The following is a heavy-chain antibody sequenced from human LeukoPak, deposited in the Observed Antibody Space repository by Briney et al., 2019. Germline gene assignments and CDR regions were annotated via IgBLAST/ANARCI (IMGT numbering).Heavy chain of an antibody. CDR2: MNPNSGNT. V-gene: IGHV1-8*01. D-gene: IGHD3-10*01. CDR1: GYTFTNYD. Sequence: SVKVSCKASGYTFTNYDINWVRQATGQGLEWMGWMNPNSGNTDYAQKFQGRVTMTRNTSISTAYMELSSLRSEDTAVYYCARGDLQWFGEEGNWGQGTLVTVSS. CDR3: ARGDLQWFGEEGN. J-gene: IGHJ4*02.